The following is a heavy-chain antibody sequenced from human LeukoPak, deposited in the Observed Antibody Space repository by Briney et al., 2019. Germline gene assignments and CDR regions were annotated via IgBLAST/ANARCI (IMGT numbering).Heavy chain of an antibody. CDR1: GFTFRTYA. J-gene: IGHJ3*02. D-gene: IGHD2-2*01. V-gene: IGHV3-23*01. CDR3: AKDWGYERTHASDI. Sequence: PGGSLRLSCAASGFTFRTYAMNWVRQAPGKGPEWVSSISGNGDRTYYADLVKGRFTISRDNSQNTLYLQMNSLSLEDTAVYFCAKDWGYERTHASDIWGQGTTVTVSS. CDR2: ISGNGDRT.